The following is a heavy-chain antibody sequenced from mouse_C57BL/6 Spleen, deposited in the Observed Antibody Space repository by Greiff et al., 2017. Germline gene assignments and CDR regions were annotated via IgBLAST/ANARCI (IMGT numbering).Heavy chain of an antibody. Sequence: VQLQQSGAELMKPGASVKLSCKATGYKFTGYWIEWVQQRPGHGLEWIGEILPGSGSTNYNEKFKGNATFTADTSSNTAYMQLSSLTTEDSAIDYCSTRSYGSYFAYWGQGTTLTVSS. V-gene: IGHV1-9*01. CDR3: STRSYGSYFAY. D-gene: IGHD1-1*01. J-gene: IGHJ2*01. CDR2: ILPGSGST. CDR1: GYKFTGYW.